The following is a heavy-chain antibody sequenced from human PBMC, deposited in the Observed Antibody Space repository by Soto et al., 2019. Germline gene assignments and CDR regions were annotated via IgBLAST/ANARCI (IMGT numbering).Heavy chain of an antibody. Sequence: PRLSCAASGFIFPNYAMNWVRQAPGKGLEWVSVIGGRGNSAYYADSVQGRFTISRDNSKNTLSLQMSSLTADDTAIYYCVREGRGSFDFWGRGTMVTVSS. V-gene: IGHV3-23*01. D-gene: IGHD5-12*01. J-gene: IGHJ3*01. CDR3: VREGRGSFDF. CDR1: GFIFPNYA. CDR2: IGGRGNSA.